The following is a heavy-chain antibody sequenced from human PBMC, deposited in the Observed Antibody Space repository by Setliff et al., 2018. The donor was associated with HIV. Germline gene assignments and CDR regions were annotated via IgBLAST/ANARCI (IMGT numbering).Heavy chain of an antibody. CDR2: IYASGST. J-gene: IGHJ4*02. D-gene: IGHD3-16*02. CDR3: ARRRSGSSYRFFNY. CDR1: GGSISSGSYY. V-gene: IGHV4-61*02. Sequence: SETLSLTCTVSGGSISSGSYYWSWIRQPAGKGLEWIGRIYASGSTNYNPSLKSRVTLSVDPSNNQFSLNLTSVTAADTAVYYCARRRSGSSYRFFNYWGLGSLVTVSS.